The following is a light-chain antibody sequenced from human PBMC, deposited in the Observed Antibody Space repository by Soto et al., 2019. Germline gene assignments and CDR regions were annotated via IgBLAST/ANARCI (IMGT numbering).Light chain of an antibody. CDR2: GAS. V-gene: IGKV3-20*01. CDR3: QQYMSSVT. Sequence: EIVLTQSPGSLSLSPGQRATLSCRASQSVDSTFFAWYQKKPGQAPRLLIYGASKRDTGVPDRFSGSGSGTDFHLTISRLEPEDLAVYYCQQYMSSVTFGQGTKVEI. CDR1: QSVDSTF. J-gene: IGKJ1*01.